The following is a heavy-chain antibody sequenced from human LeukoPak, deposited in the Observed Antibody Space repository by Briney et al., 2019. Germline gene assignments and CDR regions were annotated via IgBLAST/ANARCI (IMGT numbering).Heavy chain of an antibody. CDR3: ARDLSAYYGSGSYRPIDAFDI. Sequence: PSETLSLTCAVYGGSFSGYYWSWIRQPPGKGLEWIWGINHSGSPNYNPSLKSRVTISIDTSKNQFSLKLSPVTAADTAVYYCARDLSAYYGSGSYRPIDAFDIWGQGTMVTVSS. CDR1: GGSFSGYY. J-gene: IGHJ3*02. D-gene: IGHD3-10*01. V-gene: IGHV4-34*01. CDR2: INHSGSP.